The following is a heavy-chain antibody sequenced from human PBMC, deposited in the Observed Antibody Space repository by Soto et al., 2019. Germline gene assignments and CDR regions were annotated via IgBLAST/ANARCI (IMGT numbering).Heavy chain of an antibody. CDR1: GFTFSSYS. CDR2: ISSSSSTI. Sequence: GGSLRLSCAASGFTFSSYSMNWVRQAPGKGLEWVSYISSSSSTIYYADSVKGRFTISRDNAKNSLYLQMNSLRDEDTAVYYCARDPRRNWNDGSIDYWGQGTLVTVSS. V-gene: IGHV3-48*02. J-gene: IGHJ4*02. CDR3: ARDPRRNWNDGSIDY. D-gene: IGHD1-1*01.